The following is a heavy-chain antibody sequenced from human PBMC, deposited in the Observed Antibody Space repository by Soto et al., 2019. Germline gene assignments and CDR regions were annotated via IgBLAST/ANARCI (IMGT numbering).Heavy chain of an antibody. Sequence: GGSLRLSCAASGFTFDDYAMNWVRQAPGKGLEWVSGISWNGADIGYAESVKGRLTISRDNAMTSLYLQMSSLRPEDTALYYCAKSNGYCTTTTCLTSMDIWGQGTAVTVSS. CDR2: ISWNGADI. V-gene: IGHV3-9*01. CDR3: AKSNGYCTTTTCLTSMDI. D-gene: IGHD2-2*01. CDR1: GFTFDDYA. J-gene: IGHJ6*02.